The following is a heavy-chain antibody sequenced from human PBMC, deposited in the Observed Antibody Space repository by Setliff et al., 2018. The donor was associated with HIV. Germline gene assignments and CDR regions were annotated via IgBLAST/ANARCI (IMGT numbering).Heavy chain of an antibody. V-gene: IGHV5-51*01. CDR3: ARRDGRSMNAFEI. CDR1: AYSFTTFW. Sequence: GESLKISCKGSAYSFTTFWIAWVRQMPGKGLEWMGIIYPGDSDTTYSPSFQGQVTISVDKSISTAYLQINNLKASDTATYYCARRDGRSMNAFEIWGPGTMVTVSS. CDR2: IYPGDSDT. J-gene: IGHJ3*02. D-gene: IGHD6-13*01.